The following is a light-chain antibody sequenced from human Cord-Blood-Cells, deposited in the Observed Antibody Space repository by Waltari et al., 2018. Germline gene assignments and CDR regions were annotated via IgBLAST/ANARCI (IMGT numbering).Light chain of an antibody. CDR2: RNN. CDR1: SSNIGSNY. Sequence: QSVLTQPPSASGTPGQRVTISCSGSSSNIGSNYVYWYQQLPGTAPKLLIDRNNRRPSGVPGRFSGSKSGTSASLAISGLRSEDEADYYCAAWDDSLSGRVFGGGTKLTVL. CDR3: AAWDDSLSGRV. V-gene: IGLV1-47*01. J-gene: IGLJ3*02.